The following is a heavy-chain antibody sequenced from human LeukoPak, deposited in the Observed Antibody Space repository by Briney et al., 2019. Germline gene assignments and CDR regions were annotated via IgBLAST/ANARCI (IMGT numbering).Heavy chain of an antibody. J-gene: IGHJ5*02. D-gene: IGHD2-2*01. CDR1: GASISSGDYY. CDR3: ASTNCSRSSCFGENWFDP. CDR2: IYYSGST. Sequence: PSQTLSLTCTVSGASISSGDYYWSWIRQPPGKGLEWIGSIYYSGSTFHYNPSLKSRVAISIDTSKNQFSLSLSSVPAADTAVYYCASTNCSRSSCFGENWFDPGGQGTLVTVSS. V-gene: IGHV4-30-4*08.